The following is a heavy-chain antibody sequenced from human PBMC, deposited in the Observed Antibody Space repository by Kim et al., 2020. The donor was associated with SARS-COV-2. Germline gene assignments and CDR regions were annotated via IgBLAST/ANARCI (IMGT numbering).Heavy chain of an antibody. Sequence: RRFQGRVTITRDTSASTAYMELRSLRSEDTAVYYCARLTTGPGYYYGMDVWGQGTTVTVSS. V-gene: IGHV1-3*01. CDR3: ARLTTGPGYYYGMDV. J-gene: IGHJ6*02. D-gene: IGHD4-17*01.